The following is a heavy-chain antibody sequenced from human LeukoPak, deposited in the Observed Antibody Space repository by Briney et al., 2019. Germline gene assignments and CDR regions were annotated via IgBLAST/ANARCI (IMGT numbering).Heavy chain of an antibody. J-gene: IGHJ4*02. CDR3: ARHGIDVLLKDYYFDY. V-gene: IGHV4-39*01. CDR2: TFFSGST. Sequence: SETLSLTCTFCGASISSSTYHWGWIRQPPGKGLEWIGSTFFSGSTYYNPSLKSRVTISVDTSKNQFSLRLSSVTAADTAVYYCARHGIDVLLKDYYFDYWGQGTRVTVSS. CDR1: GASISSSTYH. D-gene: IGHD3-16*01.